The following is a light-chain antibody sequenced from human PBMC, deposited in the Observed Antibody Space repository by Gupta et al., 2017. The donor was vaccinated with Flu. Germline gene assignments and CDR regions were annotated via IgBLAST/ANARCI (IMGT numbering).Light chain of an antibody. CDR1: QGILYSSNNKNY. J-gene: IGKJ1*01. CDR2: WAS. CDR3: QQNYRAGT. Sequence: DIVMTQSPDSLAVSLGERATINCKSSQGILYSSNNKNYLAWYQQKPGQPPKLLIYWASTRESGVPDRFSGSGSGTDFTLTISSLQAEDVAVYYCQQNYRAGTFGQGTKVEI. V-gene: IGKV4-1*01.